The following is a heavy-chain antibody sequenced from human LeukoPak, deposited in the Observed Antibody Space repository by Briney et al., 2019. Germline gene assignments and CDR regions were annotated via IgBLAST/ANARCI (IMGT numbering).Heavy chain of an antibody. J-gene: IGHJ6*02. CDR1: GGSFSGYY. V-gene: IGHV4-34*01. CDR2: INHSGST. CDR3: ARLDSSGYYYSDYYYGMDV. Sequence: SETLSLTCAVYGGSFSGYYWSWIRQPPGKGLEWIGEINHSGSTNYNPSLKSRVTISVDTSKSQFSLKLSSVTAADTAVYYCARLDSSGYYYSDYYYGMDVWGQGTTATVSS. D-gene: IGHD3-22*01.